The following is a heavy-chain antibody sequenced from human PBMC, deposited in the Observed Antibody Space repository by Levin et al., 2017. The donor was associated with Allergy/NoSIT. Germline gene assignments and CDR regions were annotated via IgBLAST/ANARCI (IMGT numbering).Heavy chain of an antibody. Sequence: PGGSLRLSCAAYGFPFSSYDMHWVRQVTGRGLEWLSAIDTNGETYYPGAVKGRFTVSRDNAKNSLYLQINNLRVGDTAVYFCVREGGGDSDINPLDHWGQGTLVTVSS. CDR3: VREGGGDSDINPLDH. V-gene: IGHV3-13*01. J-gene: IGHJ4*02. D-gene: IGHD3-16*01. CDR1: GFPFSSYD. CDR2: IDTNGET.